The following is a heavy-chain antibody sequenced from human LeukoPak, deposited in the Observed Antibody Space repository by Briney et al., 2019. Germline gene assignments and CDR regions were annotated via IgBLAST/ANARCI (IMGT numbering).Heavy chain of an antibody. V-gene: IGHV4-34*01. J-gene: IGHJ4*02. CDR2: INHSGST. CDR3: AIRGYYGSGSHFYFDY. D-gene: IGHD3-10*01. CDR1: GGSFSGYY. Sequence: SETLPLTCAVYGGSFSGYYWSWIRQPPGKGLEWIGEINHSGSTNYNPSLKSRVTISVDTSKNQFSLKLSSVTAADTAVYYCAIRGYYGSGSHFYFDYWGQGTLVTVSS.